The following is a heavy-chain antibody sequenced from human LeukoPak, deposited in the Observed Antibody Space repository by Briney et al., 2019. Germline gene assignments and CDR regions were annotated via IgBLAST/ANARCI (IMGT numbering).Heavy chain of an antibody. J-gene: IGHJ6*02. D-gene: IGHD1-20*01. CDR2: IYYSGST. V-gene: IGHV4-61*01. Sequence: SETLCLTCTVSGGSVSSGSYYWSWIRQPPGKGLEWIGYIYYSGSTNYNPSLKSRVTISVDTSKNQFSLKLSSVTAADTAVYYCARDFYNWNYDYYYGMDVWGQGTTVTVSS. CDR3: ARDFYNWNYDYYYGMDV. CDR1: GGSVSSGSYY.